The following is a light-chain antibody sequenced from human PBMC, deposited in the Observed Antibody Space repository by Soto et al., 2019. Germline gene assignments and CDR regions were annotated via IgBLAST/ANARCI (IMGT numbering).Light chain of an antibody. V-gene: IGLV3-21*04. CDR1: NIGSKS. CDR3: QVWDSSSDHYA. Sequence: SYELTQPPSVSVAPGKTARITCGGNNIGSKSVQWYQQKPGQAPVLVIYYDSDRPSGIPERFSGSNSGNTATLTISRVEAGDEADYYCQVWDSSSDHYAFGTGTKVTVL. CDR2: YDS. J-gene: IGLJ1*01.